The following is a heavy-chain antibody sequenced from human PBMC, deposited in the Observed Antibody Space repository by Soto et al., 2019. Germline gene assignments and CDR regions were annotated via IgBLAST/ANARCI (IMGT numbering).Heavy chain of an antibody. CDR1: GYTFTSYG. Sequence: QVPLVQSGAEVKKPGASVKVSCKSSGYTFTSYGISWVRQAPGQGLEWMGWISPYNGDTKYAQKLQGRVTMTTDTSTSTAYMELRSLTFNDTAVYYCARSSSYGSGSPFDYWGQGTLVTVSS. CDR3: ARSSSYGSGSPFDY. CDR2: ISPYNGDT. J-gene: IGHJ4*02. D-gene: IGHD3-10*01. V-gene: IGHV1-18*01.